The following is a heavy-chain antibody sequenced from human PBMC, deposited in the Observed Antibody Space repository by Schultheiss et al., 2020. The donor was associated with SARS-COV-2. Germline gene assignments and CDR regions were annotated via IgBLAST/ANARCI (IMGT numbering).Heavy chain of an antibody. CDR3: ARGGVVGDAFDI. V-gene: IGHV4-34*01. Sequence: SETLSLTCAVYGGSFSGYYWSWIRQPPGKGLEWIGEINHSGSTNYNPSLKSRVTISVDTSKNQFSLKLSSVTAADTAVYYCARGGVVGDAFDIWGQGTMVTVSS. D-gene: IGHD1-26*01. CDR2: INHSGST. CDR1: GGSFSGYY. J-gene: IGHJ3*02.